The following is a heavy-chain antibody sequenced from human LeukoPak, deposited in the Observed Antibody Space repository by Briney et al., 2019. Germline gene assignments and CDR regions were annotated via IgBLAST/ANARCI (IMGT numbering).Heavy chain of an antibody. D-gene: IGHD6-13*01. CDR2: LYSGGST. J-gene: IGHJ4*02. Sequence: GGSLRLSCAASGFTVSSNYMSWVRQAPGKGLECVSILYSGGSTYYADSVRGRFTISRDNSKNTLYLQMSSLRAEDTAVYYCTQYSTNIHYWGQGTLVTVSS. CDR1: GFTVSSNY. CDR3: TQYSTNIHY. V-gene: IGHV3-66*01.